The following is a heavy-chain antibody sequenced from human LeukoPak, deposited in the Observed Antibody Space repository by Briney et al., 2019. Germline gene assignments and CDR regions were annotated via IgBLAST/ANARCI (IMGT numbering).Heavy chain of an antibody. CDR1: EYSFTNYW. J-gene: IGHJ3*02. CDR3: ARPPVQLERREWEAFDI. D-gene: IGHD1-1*01. V-gene: IGHV5-51*01. Sequence: GESLKISCKGSEYSFTNYWIGWVRQMPGKGLEWMGIIFPGDSDTRYSPSFQGQVSISADKSISTAYLQWSSLKASDTGMYYCARPPVQLERREWEAFDIWGQGTMVTVSS. CDR2: IFPGDSDT.